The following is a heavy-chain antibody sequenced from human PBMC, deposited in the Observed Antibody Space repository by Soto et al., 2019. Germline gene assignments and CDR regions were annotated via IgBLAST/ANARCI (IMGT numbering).Heavy chain of an antibody. D-gene: IGHD6-6*01. CDR2: IKQDGSEK. CDR1: GFTFSSYW. J-gene: IGHJ6*02. Sequence: PGGSLRLSCAASGFTFSSYWMSWVRQAPGKGLEWVANIKQDGSEKYYVDSVKGRFTISRDNAKNSLYLQMNSLRAEDMAVYYCASCIAARRYYYYGMDVWGQGTTVTVSS. CDR3: ASCIAARRYYYYGMDV. V-gene: IGHV3-7*01.